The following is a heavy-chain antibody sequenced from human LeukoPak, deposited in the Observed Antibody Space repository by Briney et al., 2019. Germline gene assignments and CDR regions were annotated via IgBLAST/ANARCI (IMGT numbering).Heavy chain of an antibody. CDR3: ATALMTTVTRGDWYFDL. CDR1: GYTFISYD. CDR2: MNPDSGYT. V-gene: IGHV1-8*01. Sequence: ASVKVSCKASGYTFISYDINWVRQATGQGLEWMGYMNPDSGYTGYAQKFQGRVTMTRNTSTNTAYMELSSLTSEDTAVYYCATALMTTVTRGDWYFDLWGRGTLVTVSS. D-gene: IGHD4-17*01. J-gene: IGHJ2*01.